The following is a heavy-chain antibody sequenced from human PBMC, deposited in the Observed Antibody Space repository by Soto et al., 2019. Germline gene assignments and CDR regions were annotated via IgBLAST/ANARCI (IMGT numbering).Heavy chain of an antibody. J-gene: IGHJ6*02. CDR2: INAGNGNT. CDR1: GYTFTSYA. D-gene: IGHD2-8*01. Sequence: ASVKVSCKASGYTFTSYAMHWVRQAPGQRLEWMGWINAGNGNTKYSQKFQGRVTITRDTSASTAYMELSSLRSEDTAVYYCERYPRGADIVLMVYAIPYGMDVWGQGTPVTVSS. CDR3: ERYPRGADIVLMVYAIPYGMDV. V-gene: IGHV1-3*01.